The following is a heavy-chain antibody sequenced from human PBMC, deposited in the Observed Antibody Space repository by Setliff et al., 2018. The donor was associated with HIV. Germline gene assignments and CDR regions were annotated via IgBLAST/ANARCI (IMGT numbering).Heavy chain of an antibody. CDR2: IYYSGST. D-gene: IGHD3-10*01. CDR3: ARHDRTLVRGLV. J-gene: IGHJ6*02. Sequence: PSETLSLTCTVSGGSISGSSYYWGWIRQPPGKGLAWIGSIYYSGSTYYTPSLKSRVTLAVDTSKNLFSLKVNSVTAADTAVYYCARHDRTLVRGLVWGQGTTVTVSS. V-gene: IGHV4-39*01. CDR1: GGSISGSSYY.